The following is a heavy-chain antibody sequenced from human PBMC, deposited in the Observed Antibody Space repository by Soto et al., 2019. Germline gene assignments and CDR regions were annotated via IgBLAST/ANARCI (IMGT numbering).Heavy chain of an antibody. CDR3: ARDQIAAAGIR. CDR2: IYYSGGT. CDR1: GGSISNRDYH. Sequence: SDTLSLTCTVSGGSISNRDYHWSWIRQPPGKGLEWIGYIYYSGGTYYNPSLKSRVTISVDTSKNQFSLKLNSVTAADTAVYYCARDQIAAAGIRWGQGTLVTVSS. J-gene: IGHJ4*02. V-gene: IGHV4-30-4*02. D-gene: IGHD6-13*01.